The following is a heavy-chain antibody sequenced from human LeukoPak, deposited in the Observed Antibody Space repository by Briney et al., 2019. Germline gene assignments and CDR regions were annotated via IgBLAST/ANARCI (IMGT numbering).Heavy chain of an antibody. D-gene: IGHD6-19*01. V-gene: IGHV1-46*01. CDR1: GYTFTSYY. CDR3: AREAVAGTTKLNYGMDV. Sequence: ASVKVSCKASGYTFTSYYMHWMRQAPGQGLEWMGIINPSGGSTSYAQKFQGRVTMTRDTSTSTVYMELSSLRSEDTAVYYCAREAVAGTTKLNYGMDVWGQGTTVTVSS. CDR2: INPSGGST. J-gene: IGHJ6*02.